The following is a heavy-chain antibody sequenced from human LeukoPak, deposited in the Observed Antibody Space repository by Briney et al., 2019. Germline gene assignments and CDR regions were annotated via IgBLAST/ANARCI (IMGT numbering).Heavy chain of an antibody. CDR1: GGSISSYY. D-gene: IGHD4-17*01. J-gene: IGHJ4*02. CDR2: IYYSGST. Sequence: SETLSLTCTVSGGSISSYYWSWIRQPPGKGLEWIGYIYYSGSTNYNPSLKSRVTISVDTSKNQFSLKLSSVTAADTAVYYCARGHGYGDFCFDYWGQGTLVTVSS. V-gene: IGHV4-59*01. CDR3: ARGHGYGDFCFDY.